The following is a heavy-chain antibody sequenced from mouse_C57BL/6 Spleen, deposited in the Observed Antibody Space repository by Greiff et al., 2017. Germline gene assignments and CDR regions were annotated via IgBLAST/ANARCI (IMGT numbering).Heavy chain of an antibody. CDR2: IHPNSGST. J-gene: IGHJ1*03. D-gene: IGHD2-12*01. CDR3: ARWGYSPGYFDV. CDR1: GYTFTSYW. V-gene: IGHV1-64*01. Sequence: QVQLQQPGAELVKPGASVKLSCKASGYTFTSYWMHWVMQRPGQGLEWIGMIHPNSGSTNYNEKFKSKATLTVDKSSSTAYMQLSSLTSEDSAVYYCARWGYSPGYFDVWGTGTTVTVSS.